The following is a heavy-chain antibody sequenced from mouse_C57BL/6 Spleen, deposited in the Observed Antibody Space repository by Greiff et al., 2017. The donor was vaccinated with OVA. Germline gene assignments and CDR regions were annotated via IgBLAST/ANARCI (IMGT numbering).Heavy chain of an antibody. Sequence: VQLQQPGAELVRPGTSVKLSCKASGYTFTSYWMHWVKQRPGQGLEWIGVIDPSDSYTNYNQKFKGKATLTVDTSSSTAYMQLSSLTSEDSAVYYCARIYYDYPYYFDYWGQGTTLTVSS. J-gene: IGHJ2*01. CDR3: ARIYYDYPYYFDY. CDR1: GYTFTSYW. CDR2: IDPSDSYT. D-gene: IGHD2-4*01. V-gene: IGHV1-59*01.